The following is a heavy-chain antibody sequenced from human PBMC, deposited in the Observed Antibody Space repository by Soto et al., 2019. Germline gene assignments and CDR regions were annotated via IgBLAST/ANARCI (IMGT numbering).Heavy chain of an antibody. Sequence: QVQLQESGPGLVKPSQTLSLTCTVSGGSISSGGYYWSWIRQHPGKGLEWIGYIYYSGSTYYNPSIKSRVTISVDTSKNQCSLKLSSVTAADTAVYYCAREINLDFWSGYLDYWGQGTLVTVSS. V-gene: IGHV4-31*03. D-gene: IGHD3-3*01. CDR2: IYYSGST. J-gene: IGHJ4*02. CDR3: AREINLDFWSGYLDY. CDR1: GGSISSGGYY.